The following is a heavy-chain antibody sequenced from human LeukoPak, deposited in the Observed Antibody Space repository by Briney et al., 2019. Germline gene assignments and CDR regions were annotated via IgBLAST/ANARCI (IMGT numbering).Heavy chain of an antibody. CDR3: ARDRRCSSTSCIGWFDP. V-gene: IGHV3-21*01. CDR1: GFTFSSYS. CDR2: VSSSSSYI. Sequence: GGSLRLSCAASGFTFSSYSMNWVRRAPGKGLEGLSSVSSSSSYIYYAAYVEGRFTISRDNAKNSLYLQMNSLRAEDTAVYYCARDRRCSSTSCIGWFDPGGQGTLVTVSA. J-gene: IGHJ5*02. D-gene: IGHD2-2*01.